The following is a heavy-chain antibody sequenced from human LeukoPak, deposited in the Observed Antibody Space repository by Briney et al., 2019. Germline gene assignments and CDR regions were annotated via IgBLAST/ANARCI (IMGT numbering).Heavy chain of an antibody. CDR3: VRSYYYGSGNYLASGF. V-gene: IGHV1-69*13. CDR2: IIPIFGTA. D-gene: IGHD3-10*01. Sequence: GASVKVSCKASGDTFSRYAISWVRQAPGQGLEWMGGIIPIFGTANYAQKFQGSVTITADESTSTAYMELSSLRSEDTAVYYCVRSYYYGSGNYLASGFWGQGTLVTVSS. J-gene: IGHJ4*02. CDR1: GDTFSRYA.